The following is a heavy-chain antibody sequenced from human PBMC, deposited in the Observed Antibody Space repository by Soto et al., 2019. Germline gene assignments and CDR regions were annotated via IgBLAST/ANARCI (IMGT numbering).Heavy chain of an antibody. CDR2: ISAHTGSS. D-gene: IGHD3-22*01. Sequence: GASVKVSRKASGYSFTSSGMSWVRQAPGQGLEGMGWISAHTGSSEYAQRFQGRVTMTTDRSTSTAYMELRSLRSDDTAVYYCARAFFYQGSDSRGYSFDAFDFWGPGTLVTVSS. J-gene: IGHJ3*01. CDR1: GYSFTSSG. CDR3: ARAFFYQGSDSRGYSFDAFDF. V-gene: IGHV1-18*01.